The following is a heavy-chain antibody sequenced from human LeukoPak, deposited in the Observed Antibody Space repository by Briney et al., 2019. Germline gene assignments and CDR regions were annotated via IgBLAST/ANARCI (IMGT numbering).Heavy chain of an antibody. D-gene: IGHD4-17*01. Sequence: SVKVSCKASGGTFSSYAITWVRQAPGHGLEWMGGIIPFFSTTSYAQKFQGRVTITADESTSTAYMELSSLRSEDTAVYYCARNGPYFDYWGQGTLVTVSS. V-gene: IGHV1-69*13. CDR3: ARNGPYFDY. CDR1: GGTFSSYA. J-gene: IGHJ4*02. CDR2: IIPFFSTT.